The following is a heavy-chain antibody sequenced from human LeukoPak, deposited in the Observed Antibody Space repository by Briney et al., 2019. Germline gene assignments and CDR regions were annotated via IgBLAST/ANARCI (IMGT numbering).Heavy chain of an antibody. CDR2: IYTSGST. J-gene: IGHJ6*03. CDR3: ARERGSYYYYMDV. CDR1: GGSISSYY. Sequence: PSETLSLTCTVSGGSISSYYWSWIRQPAGKGLEWIGRIYTSGSTNYNPSLKSRVTISVDKSKNQFSLKLSSVAAADTAVYYCARERGSYYYYMDVWGKGTTVTVSS. V-gene: IGHV4-4*07. D-gene: IGHD1-26*01.